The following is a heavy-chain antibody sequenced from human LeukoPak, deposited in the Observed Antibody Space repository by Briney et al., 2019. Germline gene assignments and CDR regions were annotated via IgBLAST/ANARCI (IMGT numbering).Heavy chain of an antibody. CDR2: ISSSSSTI. Sequence: GGSLRLSCAASGFTFSDYNMNWVRQAPGKGLEWVSYISSSSSTIYYADSVKGRFTISRDNDKNFLYLEMNNLRAEDTALYHCARDPWSFDAFDFWGQGTMVTVSA. V-gene: IGHV3-48*04. CDR3: ARDPWSFDAFDF. CDR1: GFTFSDYN. D-gene: IGHD2-8*02. J-gene: IGHJ3*01.